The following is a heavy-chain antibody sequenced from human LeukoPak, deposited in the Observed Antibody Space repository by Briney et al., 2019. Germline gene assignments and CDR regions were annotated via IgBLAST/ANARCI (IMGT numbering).Heavy chain of an antibody. CDR1: GYTXIDYY. D-gene: IGHD3-10*01. CDR2: INPNSGGT. Sequence: ASVKVSCKASGYTXIDYYIHWVRQAPGQGLEWMGWINPNSGGTNYGQKFQGRVTMTRDTSISTAYMELSRLISDETAVYYCARIRYYYGSGSYSLGYWGQGTLVTVSS. V-gene: IGHV1-2*02. CDR3: ARIRYYYGSGSYSLGY. J-gene: IGHJ4*02.